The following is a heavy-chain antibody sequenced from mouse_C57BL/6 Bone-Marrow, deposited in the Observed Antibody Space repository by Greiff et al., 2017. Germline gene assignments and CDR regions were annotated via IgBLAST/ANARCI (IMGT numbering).Heavy chain of an antibody. Sequence: VQLQQPGAELVRPGSSVKLSCKASGYTFTSYWMDWVKQRPGQGLEWIGNIYPSDSETHYNQKFKDKATLTGDKSSSKAYMQLSSLTSEDSAVEYCAREGYYGKDYWGQGTTLSVSA. CDR3: AREGYYGKDY. CDR1: GYTFTSYW. CDR2: IYPSDSET. J-gene: IGHJ2*01. D-gene: IGHD2-1*01. V-gene: IGHV1-61*01.